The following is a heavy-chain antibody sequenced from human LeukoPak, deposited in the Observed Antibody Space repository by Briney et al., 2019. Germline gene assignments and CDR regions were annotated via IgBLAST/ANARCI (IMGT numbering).Heavy chain of an antibody. Sequence: PGGSLRLSCEASGLTVSSNDMSWVRQAPGKGLEWVSVIYSGGSTDYADSVKGRFTISRDKSKNTLYVQMNSLRAEDMAVYYCARGPRGFDPWGQGTLVTVSS. J-gene: IGHJ5*02. CDR2: IYSGGST. CDR3: ARGPRGFDP. V-gene: IGHV3-53*01. CDR1: GLTVSSND.